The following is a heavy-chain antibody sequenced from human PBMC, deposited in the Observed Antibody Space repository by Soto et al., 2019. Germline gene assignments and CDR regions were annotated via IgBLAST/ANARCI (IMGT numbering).Heavy chain of an antibody. V-gene: IGHV1-69*01. CDR1: GGTFNNYA. CDR2: IIPKFGSP. Sequence: QVRLVQSGAEMTKPGSSVKVSCKASGGTFNNYAINWVRQAPGQGLQWMGGIIPKFGSPNYTQKFQGRVTITADEPTTTAYTELRSLKSEDTAVYYCARGYGYYDTSGYYYPFDVWGQGSLVIVSS. J-gene: IGHJ4*02. CDR3: ARGYGYYDTSGYYYPFDV. D-gene: IGHD3-22*01.